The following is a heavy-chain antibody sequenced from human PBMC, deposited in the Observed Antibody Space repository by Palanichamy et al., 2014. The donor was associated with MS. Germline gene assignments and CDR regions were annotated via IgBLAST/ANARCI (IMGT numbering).Heavy chain of an antibody. CDR3: ARDYCDSTGYYEV. D-gene: IGHD3-22*01. J-gene: IGHJ2*01. Sequence: EVQLVESGGGLVKPGGSLRLSCVASGFTFTKYTLNWVRQAPGKGLEWVSSISSTSTYIYYADSVKGRFAVSRDNAKNSIYLQMNSLRVEDTAVYYCARDYCDSTGYYEVWGRGTLVSVSS. CDR1: GFTFTKYT. CDR2: ISSTSTYI. V-gene: IGHV3-21*01.